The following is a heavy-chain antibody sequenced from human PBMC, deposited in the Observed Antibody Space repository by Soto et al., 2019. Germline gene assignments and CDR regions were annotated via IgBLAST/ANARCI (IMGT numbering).Heavy chain of an antibody. CDR2: INAGNGNT. Sequence: ASVKVSCKASGYTFTSYAMHWVRQAPGQRLEWMGWINAGNGNTKYSQKFQGRVTIARDTSASTAYMELSSLRSEDTAVYYCARGLNGYLHYFDYWGQGTPVTVSS. D-gene: IGHD5-18*01. V-gene: IGHV1-3*01. CDR3: ARGLNGYLHYFDY. CDR1: GYTFTSYA. J-gene: IGHJ4*02.